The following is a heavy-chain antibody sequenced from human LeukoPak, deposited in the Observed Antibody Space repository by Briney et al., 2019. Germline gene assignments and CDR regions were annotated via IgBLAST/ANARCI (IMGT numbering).Heavy chain of an antibody. CDR2: ISSSSSYI. J-gene: IGHJ4*02. CDR3: ARANDFWSGYFDY. CDR1: GFTFSSYS. Sequence: GGSLRLSCAASGFTFSSYSMNWVRQAPGKGLEWVSSISSSSSYIYYADSVKGRFTISRDNAKNSLYLQMNSLRAEDTAVYYCARANDFWSGYFDYWGQGTLVTVFS. D-gene: IGHD3-3*01. V-gene: IGHV3-21*01.